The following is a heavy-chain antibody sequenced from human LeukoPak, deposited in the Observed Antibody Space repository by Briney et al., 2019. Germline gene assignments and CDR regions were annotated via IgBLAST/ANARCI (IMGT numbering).Heavy chain of an antibody. CDR3: AVGDNPGALDY. Sequence: GGSLRLSCAASGFTFSTFAMIWVRQPPGKGLEWVSSIFPSGGEIHYADSVRGRFTISRDNTKNTLYLQMNSLRAEDTAVYYCAVGDNPGALDYWGQGTLVTVSS. J-gene: IGHJ4*02. D-gene: IGHD1-14*01. V-gene: IGHV3-23*01. CDR2: IFPSGGEI. CDR1: GFTFSTFA.